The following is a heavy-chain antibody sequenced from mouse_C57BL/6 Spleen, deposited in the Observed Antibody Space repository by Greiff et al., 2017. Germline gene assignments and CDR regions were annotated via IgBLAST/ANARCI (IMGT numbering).Heavy chain of an antibody. J-gene: IGHJ4*01. Sequence: EVKLVESGGGLVQPGGSLSLSCAASGFTFTDYYMSWVRQPPGKALEWLGFIRNKANGYSTEYSVSVKGRFTSSRDNSHSILYLQMDALKVNSSATDYCARYPCDKGGSYHAMDYWGQGTSVTVSS. CDR2: IRNKANGYST. CDR1: GFTFTDYY. CDR3: ARYPCDKGGSYHAMDY. D-gene: IGHD1-1*02. V-gene: IGHV7-3*01.